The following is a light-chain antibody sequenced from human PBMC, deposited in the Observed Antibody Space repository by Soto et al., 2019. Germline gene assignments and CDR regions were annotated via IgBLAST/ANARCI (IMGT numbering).Light chain of an antibody. CDR1: SSNIGINT. J-gene: IGLJ3*02. CDR2: LND. CDR3: SVWDDSLNGVV. Sequence: QSVLTQPPSASGTPGQRVTISCSGSSSNIGINTVNWYQQFPGTAPKVLIYLNDQRPSGVPDRFSGSKSGTSASLVISGLQSEDEADYYCSVWDDSLNGVVFGGGTKLTVL. V-gene: IGLV1-44*01.